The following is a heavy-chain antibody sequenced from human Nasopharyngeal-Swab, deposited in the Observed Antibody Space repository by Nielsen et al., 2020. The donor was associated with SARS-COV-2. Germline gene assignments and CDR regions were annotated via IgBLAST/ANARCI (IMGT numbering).Heavy chain of an antibody. CDR3: AREGTGSSSWYGGYYYYGMDV. CDR2: IYYSGST. Sequence: SETLSLTCTVSGGSISSYYWSWIRQPPGKGLEWIGYIYYSGSTNYNPSLKSRVTISVDTSKNQFSLKLSSVTAADTAVYYCAREGTGSSSWYGGYYYYGMDVRGQGTTVTVSS. D-gene: IGHD6-13*01. CDR1: GGSISSYY. J-gene: IGHJ6*02. V-gene: IGHV4-59*01.